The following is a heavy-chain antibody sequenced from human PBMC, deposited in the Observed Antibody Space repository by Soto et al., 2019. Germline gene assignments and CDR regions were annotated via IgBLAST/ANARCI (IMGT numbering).Heavy chain of an antibody. V-gene: IGHV3-48*03. CDR2: IPSGGDTI. Sequence: EVRLVESGGGLVQPGGSLRLSCAASGFTFSSYEMNWVRQAPGKGLEWVSYIPSGGDTIRYADSVRGRFTASRDDTESSLVLHMHSLRAGDTAIYYCAGHTSTSINWGQGTLVIVSS. CDR1: GFTFSSYE. J-gene: IGHJ4*02. D-gene: IGHD2-2*01. CDR3: AGHTSTSIN.